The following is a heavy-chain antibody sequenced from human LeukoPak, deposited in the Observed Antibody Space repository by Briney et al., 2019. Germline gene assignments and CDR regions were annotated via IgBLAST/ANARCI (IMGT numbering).Heavy chain of an antibody. J-gene: IGHJ4*02. CDR1: GSAVSVFW. CDR2: INSDGSTT. V-gene: IGHV3-74*03. Sequence: GGSLRLSCAASGSAVSVFWMHWVRQAPGKGLVWVSHINSDGSTTKYADSLKGRFTISRDNAKNSLFLQMNSLRAEDTAVYYCARGDSSSGWRDEYWDQGTLVTVSS. D-gene: IGHD6-25*01. CDR3: ARGDSSSGWRDEY.